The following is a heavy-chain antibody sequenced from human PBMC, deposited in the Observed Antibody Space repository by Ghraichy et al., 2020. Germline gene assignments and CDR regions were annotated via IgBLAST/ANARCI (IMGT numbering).Heavy chain of an antibody. CDR3: AKDKTYYYDSSGYEHWFDP. CDR2: ISGSGGST. J-gene: IGHJ5*02. V-gene: IGHV3-23*01. Sequence: GGSLRLSCAASGFTFSSYAMSWVRQAPGKGLEWVSAISGSGGSTYYADSVKGRFTISRDNSKNTLYLQMNSLRAEDTAVYYCAKDKTYYYDSSGYEHWFDPWGQGTLVTVSS. D-gene: IGHD3-22*01. CDR1: GFTFSSYA.